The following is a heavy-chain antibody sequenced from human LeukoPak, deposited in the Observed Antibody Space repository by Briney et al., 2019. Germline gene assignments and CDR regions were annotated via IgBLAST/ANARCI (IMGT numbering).Heavy chain of an antibody. Sequence: SETLSLTCTVSGGSISSYYWSWLRQPPGKGLEWIGYIYYSGSTNYNPSLKSRVTISVDTSKNQFSLKLSSVTAADTAVYYCARNVGEGYCSSTSCYYFDYWGQGTLVTVSS. CDR1: GGSISSYY. V-gene: IGHV4-59*01. CDR2: IYYSGST. D-gene: IGHD2-2*01. CDR3: ARNVGEGYCSSTSCYYFDY. J-gene: IGHJ4*02.